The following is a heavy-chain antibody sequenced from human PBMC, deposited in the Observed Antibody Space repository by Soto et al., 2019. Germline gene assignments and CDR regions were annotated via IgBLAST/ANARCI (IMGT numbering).Heavy chain of an antibody. Sequence: SSETLSLTCAVYGGSFSGYYWSWIRQPPGKGLEWIGEINHSGSTNYNPSLKSRVTISVDTSKNQFSLKLSSVTAADTAVYYCARGTARYCSSTSCHPNYSNYYGNWFDPWGQGTLVTVSS. D-gene: IGHD2-2*01. CDR2: INHSGST. CDR3: ARGTARYCSSTSCHPNYSNYYGNWFDP. J-gene: IGHJ5*02. CDR1: GGSFSGYY. V-gene: IGHV4-34*01.